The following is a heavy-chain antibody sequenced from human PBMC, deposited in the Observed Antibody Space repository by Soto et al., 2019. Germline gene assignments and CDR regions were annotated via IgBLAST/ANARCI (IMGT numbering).Heavy chain of an antibody. Sequence: QVQLQESGPGLVKPSPTLSLTCTVSGGSISSGGYYWSWLRQHPGKGLEWMGYIYYSGSTHYNPSLKSRVTISVDTSKNQFSLKLSSVTAADTAVYYCARVVVAARDFDYWGQGTLVTVSS. CDR3: ARVVVAARDFDY. D-gene: IGHD2-15*01. J-gene: IGHJ4*02. CDR2: IYYSGST. CDR1: GGSISSGGYY. V-gene: IGHV4-31*03.